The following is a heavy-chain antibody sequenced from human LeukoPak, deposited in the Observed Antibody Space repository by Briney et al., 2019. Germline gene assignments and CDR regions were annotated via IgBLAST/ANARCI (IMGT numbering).Heavy chain of an antibody. CDR2: ISSSGSTI. V-gene: IGHV3-48*03. D-gene: IGHD3-9*01. CDR1: GFTFSSYE. J-gene: IGHJ6*04. CDR3: AREYNFDWSPDGMDV. Sequence: GGSLRLSCAASGFTFSSYEMNWVRQAPGKGLEWVSYISSSGSTIYYADSVKGRFTISRDNAKNSPYLQMNSLRAEDTAVYYCAREYNFDWSPDGMDVWGKGTTVTVSS.